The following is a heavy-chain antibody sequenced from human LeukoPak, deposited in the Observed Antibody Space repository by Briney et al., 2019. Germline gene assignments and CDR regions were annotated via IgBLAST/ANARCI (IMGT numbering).Heavy chain of an antibody. CDR3: VRDHQFYYLNYFGMDV. Sequence: GGSLRLSCAASGFTFSTYSMNWVRQAPGKGLEGVSYISSSGGSLKYYADSVTGRFTVSRDNAKNSLYLQMNSLRAEDTAVYYCVRDHQFYYLNYFGMDVWGQGTTVTVSS. D-gene: IGHD3-22*01. J-gene: IGHJ6*02. V-gene: IGHV3-48*01. CDR2: ISSSGGSLK. CDR1: GFTFSTYS.